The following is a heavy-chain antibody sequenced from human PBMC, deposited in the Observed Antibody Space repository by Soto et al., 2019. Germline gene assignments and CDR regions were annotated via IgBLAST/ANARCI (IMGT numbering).Heavy chain of an antibody. V-gene: IGHV4-30-4*01. D-gene: IGHD3-22*01. CDR3: APYSSGRAFDI. Sequence: SSETLSLTCSVSGGSISSGDYYWSWIRQPPGKGLEWIGYIYYSGSTYYNPSLKSRVTISVDTSKNQFSLKLSSVTAADTAVYYCAPYSSGRAFDIWGQGPMVT. CDR1: GGSISSGDYY. CDR2: IYYSGST. J-gene: IGHJ3*02.